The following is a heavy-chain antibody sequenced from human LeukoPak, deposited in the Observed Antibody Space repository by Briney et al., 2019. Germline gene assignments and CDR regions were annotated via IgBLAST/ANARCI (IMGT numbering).Heavy chain of an antibody. CDR3: AREPPVTADAFDI. CDR2: ISSSGSTI. Sequence: GSLRLSCAASGFTFSSYSMNWVRQAPGKGLEWVSYISSSGSTIYYADSVKGRFTISRDNAKNSLYLQMNSLRAEDTAVYYCAREPPVTADAFDIWGQGTMVTVSS. V-gene: IGHV3-48*04. D-gene: IGHD4-17*01. CDR1: GFTFSSYS. J-gene: IGHJ3*02.